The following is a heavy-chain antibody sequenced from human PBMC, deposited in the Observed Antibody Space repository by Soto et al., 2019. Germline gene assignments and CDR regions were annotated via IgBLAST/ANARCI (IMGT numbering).Heavy chain of an antibody. V-gene: IGHV4-61*01. D-gene: IGHD6-13*01. J-gene: IGHJ5*02. CDR2: IYYSGST. CDR1: GGSVSSGSYD. Sequence: SETLSLTCTVSGGSVSSGSYDWSWIRQPPGKGLEWIGYIYYSGSTNYNPSLKSRVTISVDTSKNQFSLKLSSVTAADTAVYYCARDRIAAAGTRWFDPWGQGTLVTVSS. CDR3: ARDRIAAAGTRWFDP.